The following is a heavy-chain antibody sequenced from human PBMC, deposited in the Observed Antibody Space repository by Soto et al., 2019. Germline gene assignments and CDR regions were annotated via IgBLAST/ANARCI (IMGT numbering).Heavy chain of an antibody. V-gene: IGHV4-59*01. CDR3: EKAKRGKDDGGWYYTWFAP. CDR1: GGSISSYY. Sequence: SETLSLTCTVSGGSISSYYWIWFRQPPGKGLEWIGYIYYSGSTNYNPSLKSRVTNSVDTSKNEFSLKVKSVTAADTALYYGEKAKRGKDDGGWYYTWFAPWXQEILVTVSS. CDR2: IYYSGST. J-gene: IGHJ5*02. D-gene: IGHD6-19*01.